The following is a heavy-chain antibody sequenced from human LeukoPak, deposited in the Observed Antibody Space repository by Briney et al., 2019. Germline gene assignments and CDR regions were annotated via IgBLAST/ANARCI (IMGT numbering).Heavy chain of an antibody. V-gene: IGHV4-61*02. CDR2: IYTSGST. CDR3: ARDLQGYCRGDICQYYFDY. D-gene: IGHD2-15*01. Sequence: PSETLSLTCTVSGGSISSGSFYWSWIRQPAGKGLEWIGRIYTSGSTNYNPSLKSRVTISVDNSKNQFSLKLSSVTAADTAVYYCARDLQGYCRGDICQYYFDYWGQGTLVTVSS. J-gene: IGHJ4*02. CDR1: GGSISSGSFY.